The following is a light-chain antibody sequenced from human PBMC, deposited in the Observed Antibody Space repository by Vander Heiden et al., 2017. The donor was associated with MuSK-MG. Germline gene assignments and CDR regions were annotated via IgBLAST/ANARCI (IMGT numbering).Light chain of an antibody. CDR1: SSNIGSNT. Sequence: QSFLTQPPSASGTPGQRVTISCSGGSSNIGSNTVNWYQHFPGTAPKLLIYNTNQRPSGVPDRISGSKSGTSASLAISGLQSEDEADYYCATWHDTLSCPVFGGGTKLTVL. CDR3: ATWHDTLSCPV. J-gene: IGLJ3*02. V-gene: IGLV1-44*01. CDR2: NTN.